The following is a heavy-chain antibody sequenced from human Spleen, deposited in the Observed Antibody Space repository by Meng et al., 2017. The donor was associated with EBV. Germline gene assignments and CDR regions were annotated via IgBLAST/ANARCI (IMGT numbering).Heavy chain of an antibody. J-gene: IGHJ4*02. CDR1: GGTFRSDA. D-gene: IGHD3-10*01. CDR2: LIPMVGAP. Sequence: QVQLLKFGAEVKKPGSSVKVSCRTSGGTFRSDAVSWVRQAPGQGLEWMGGLIPMVGAPHYAQKFQGRVTIIADESTSTHSMELNSLRSEDTAMYYCASESGRGFTPDYWGQGTLVTVSS. CDR3: ASESGRGFTPDY. V-gene: IGHV1-69*01.